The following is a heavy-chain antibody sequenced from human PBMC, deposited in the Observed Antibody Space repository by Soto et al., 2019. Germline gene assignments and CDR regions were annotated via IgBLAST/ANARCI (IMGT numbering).Heavy chain of an antibody. Sequence: SETLSLTCAVSGGSISSSNWWSWVRQPPGKGLEWIGEIYHSGSTNYNPSLKSRVTISIDKSKNQFSLKLTSVTAADTAVYYCARCIAALGPIDYWGQGTLVTVSS. D-gene: IGHD6-13*01. CDR1: GGSISSSNW. V-gene: IGHV4-4*02. CDR2: IYHSGST. J-gene: IGHJ4*02. CDR3: ARCIAALGPIDY.